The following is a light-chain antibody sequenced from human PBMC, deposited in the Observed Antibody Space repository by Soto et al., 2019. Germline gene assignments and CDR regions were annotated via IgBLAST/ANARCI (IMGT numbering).Light chain of an antibody. CDR3: QQSYSILTWT. J-gene: IGKJ1*01. CDR2: AAS. CDR1: QRISSY. V-gene: IGKV1-39*01. Sequence: DIQMTQSPSSLSASVGDRVTITCRASQRISSYLNWYQQKPGKAPKLLIYAASTLHSGVASRFSGSGSGTDFTLTISSLQAEDSATYYCQQSYSILTWTFGQGTKVEIK.